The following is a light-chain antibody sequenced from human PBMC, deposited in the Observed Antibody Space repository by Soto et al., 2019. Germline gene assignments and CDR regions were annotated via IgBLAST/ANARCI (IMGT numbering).Light chain of an antibody. CDR1: SSDVGSYNL. CDR2: EGS. J-gene: IGLJ1*01. Sequence: QSVLTQPASASGSPGQSITISCTGTSSDVGSYNLVSWYQQHPGKAPKLMIYEGSKRPSGVSNRFSGSKSGNTASLTISVLQAEDEADYYCCSYAGIPSYVFGTGTKLTVL. V-gene: IGLV2-23*01. CDR3: CSYAGIPSYV.